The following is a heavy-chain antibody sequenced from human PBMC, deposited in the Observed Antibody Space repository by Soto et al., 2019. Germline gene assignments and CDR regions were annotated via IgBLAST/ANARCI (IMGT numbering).Heavy chain of an antibody. Sequence: GSLRLSCAASGFTFSSYSMSWVRQAPGKGLGLVPAIRGSGGSTYYADSVKGRFTISRDNSKNTLYLQMNSLRAEDTAVYYCAKAFNYDILTGYYKGFDYWGQGTLVTVSS. CDR2: IRGSGGST. V-gene: IGHV3-23*01. CDR1: GFTFSSYS. J-gene: IGHJ4*02. CDR3: AKAFNYDILTGYYKGFDY. D-gene: IGHD3-9*01.